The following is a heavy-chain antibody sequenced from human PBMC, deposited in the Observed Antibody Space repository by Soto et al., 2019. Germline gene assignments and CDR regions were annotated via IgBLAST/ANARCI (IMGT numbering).Heavy chain of an antibody. V-gene: IGHV3-74*03. J-gene: IGHJ4*02. D-gene: IGHD5-12*01. CDR3: AKDHDEDFGYDLDYFDY. Sequence: GGSLRLSCVASGFTFSSYWMFWVRQAPGKGLVWVSRINSDGSSITYADSVKGRFTISRDNAKNTLYLQMNSLRAEDTAFYYCAKDHDEDFGYDLDYFDYWGQGTLVTVSS. CDR1: GFTFSSYW. CDR2: INSDGSSI.